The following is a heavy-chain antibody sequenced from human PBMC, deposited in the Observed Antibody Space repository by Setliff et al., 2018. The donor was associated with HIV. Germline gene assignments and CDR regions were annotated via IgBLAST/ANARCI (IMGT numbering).Heavy chain of an antibody. J-gene: IGHJ3*02. CDR1: GSSISSTYY. D-gene: IGHD3-3*01. CDR2: IYHSGST. CDR3: ARPLTPSYNFWGDAFGI. V-gene: IGHV4-38-2*01. Sequence: SETLSLTCAVSGSSISSTYYWGWIRQPPGKGLEWIGSIYHSGSTFYNPSLKSRVTISVDTSKSHFSLNLSSVTVADTAVYYCARPLTPSYNFWGDAFGIWGQGTMVTVSS.